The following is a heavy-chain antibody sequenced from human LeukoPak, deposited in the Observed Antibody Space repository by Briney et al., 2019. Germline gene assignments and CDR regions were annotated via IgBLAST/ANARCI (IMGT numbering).Heavy chain of an antibody. CDR2: IDIDGKST. CDR1: GFTFNTSF. V-gene: IGHV3-74*01. J-gene: IGHJ4*02. Sequence: PGGSLRLSCAASGFTFNTSFMHWVPQAPGKGLVWVSRIDIDGKSTTYADSVKGRFTISRDNAKNMLYLQMNSLRAGDTAVYYCVRDKDGYNFWGQGTLVSVSS. CDR3: VRDKDGYNF. D-gene: IGHD5-24*01.